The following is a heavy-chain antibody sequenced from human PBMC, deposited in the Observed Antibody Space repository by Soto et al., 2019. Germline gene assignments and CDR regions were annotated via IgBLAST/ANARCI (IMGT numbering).Heavy chain of an antibody. J-gene: IGHJ1*01. CDR3: ARDRIAVAGNPEYFPH. CDR1: GFTVSSNY. CDR2: IYSGGST. V-gene: IGHV3-66*01. Sequence: GGSLRLSCAASGFTVSSNYMSWVRQAPGKGLEWVSVIYSGGSTYYADSVKGRFTISRDNSKNTLYLQMNSLRAEDTAVYYCARDRIAVAGNPEYFPHWGQGTLVTVSS. D-gene: IGHD6-19*01.